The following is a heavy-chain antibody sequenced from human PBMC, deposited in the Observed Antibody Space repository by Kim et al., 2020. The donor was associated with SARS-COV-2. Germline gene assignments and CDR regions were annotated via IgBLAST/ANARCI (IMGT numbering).Heavy chain of an antibody. Sequence: GGSLRLSCAASGFTFSSYAMHWVRQAPGKGLEWVAVISYDGSNKYYADSVKGRFTISRDNSKNTLYLQMNSLRAEDTAVYYCAREYCSGGSCYLGFHWYFDLWGRGTLVTVSS. CDR3: AREYCSGGSCYLGFHWYFDL. V-gene: IGHV3-30-3*01. D-gene: IGHD2-15*01. J-gene: IGHJ2*01. CDR2: ISYDGSNK. CDR1: GFTFSSYA.